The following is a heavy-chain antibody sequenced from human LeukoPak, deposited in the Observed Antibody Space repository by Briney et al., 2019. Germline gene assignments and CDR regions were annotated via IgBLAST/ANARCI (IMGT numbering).Heavy chain of an antibody. V-gene: IGHV3-23*01. D-gene: IGHD3-16*01. J-gene: IGHJ3*02. CDR1: RFIFRNYA. Sequence: GGSLSLSCAASRFIFRNYAMSWVRQAPGRGLEWLSIISGTADSKYYADSVKGRFTISRDNPRSTLYLEMNILRAEDTAVYYCAKADATIGGAFDTWGQGTMVIVSS. CDR3: AKADATIGGAFDT. CDR2: ISGTADSK.